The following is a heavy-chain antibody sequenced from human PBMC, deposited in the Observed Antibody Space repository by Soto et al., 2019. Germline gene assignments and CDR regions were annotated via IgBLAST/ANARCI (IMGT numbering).Heavy chain of an antibody. CDR1: GFTLSSYA. V-gene: IGHV3-30-3*01. D-gene: IGHD3-3*01. CDR2: ISYDGSNK. CDR3: ARDGSITIFGVVIEYYYYGMDV. Sequence: GGSLRLSCAASGFTLSSYAMHWVRQAPGKGLEWVAVISYDGSNKYYADSVKGRFTISRDNSKNTLYLQMNSLRAEDTAVYYCARDGSITIFGVVIEYYYYGMDVWGQGTTVTVSS. J-gene: IGHJ6*02.